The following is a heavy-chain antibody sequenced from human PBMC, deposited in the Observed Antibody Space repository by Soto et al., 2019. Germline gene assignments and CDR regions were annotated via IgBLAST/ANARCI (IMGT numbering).Heavy chain of an antibody. V-gene: IGHV3-30-3*01. CDR1: GFTFSSYA. Sequence: QVQLVESGGGVVQPGRSLRLSCAASGFTFSSYAMHWARQAPGKGLEWVAVISYDGSNKYYADSVKGRFTISRDNSKNTLYLQMNSLRAEDTAVYYCARDWGRPHHFHDYGDSRDYWGQGTLVTVSS. J-gene: IGHJ4*02. CDR3: ARDWGRPHHFHDYGDSRDY. CDR2: ISYDGSNK. D-gene: IGHD4-17*01.